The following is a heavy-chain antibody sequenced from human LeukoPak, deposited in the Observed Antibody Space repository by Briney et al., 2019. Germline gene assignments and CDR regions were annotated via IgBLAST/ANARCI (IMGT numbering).Heavy chain of an antibody. V-gene: IGHV1-3*01. CDR2: INAGNGNT. Sequence: ASVKVSCKASGYTFTSYAMHWVRQAPGQRLEWMGWINAGNGNTKYSQKFQSRVTITRDTSASTAYMELSSLRSEDTAVYYCARDMTMVRGVMVLLMDIWGQGTMVTVSS. D-gene: IGHD3-10*01. CDR3: ARDMTMVRGVMVLLMDI. J-gene: IGHJ3*02. CDR1: GYTFTSYA.